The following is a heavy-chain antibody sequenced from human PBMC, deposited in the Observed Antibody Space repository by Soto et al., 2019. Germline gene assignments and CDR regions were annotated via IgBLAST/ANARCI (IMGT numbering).Heavy chain of an antibody. CDR3: ARLLAGVTIFGVVIPSYGMDV. V-gene: IGHV4-59*01. Sequence: SETLSLTCTVSGGSISSYYWSWIRQPPGKGLEWIGYIYYSGSTNYNPSLKSRVTISVDTSKNQFSLKLSSVTAADTAVYYCARLLAGVTIFGVVIPSYGMDVWGQGTTVTVSS. CDR1: GGSISSYY. CDR2: IYYSGST. D-gene: IGHD3-3*01. J-gene: IGHJ6*02.